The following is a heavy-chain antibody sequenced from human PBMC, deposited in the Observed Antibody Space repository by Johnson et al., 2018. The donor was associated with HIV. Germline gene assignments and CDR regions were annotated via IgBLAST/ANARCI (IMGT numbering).Heavy chain of an antibody. V-gene: IGHV3-9*01. D-gene: IGHD1-26*01. J-gene: IGHJ3*02. CDR2: ISWNSGSV. Sequence: VQLVESGGGLVQPGRSLRLSCAASGFTFDDYAMHWVRQAPGKGLEWVSGISWNSGSVAYADSVKGRFTISRDNAKKSLYLQMNSLRAEDTALYYCAKGHWELLGGGDAFDIWGQWTMVSVSS. CDR1: GFTFDDYA. CDR3: AKGHWELLGGGDAFDI.